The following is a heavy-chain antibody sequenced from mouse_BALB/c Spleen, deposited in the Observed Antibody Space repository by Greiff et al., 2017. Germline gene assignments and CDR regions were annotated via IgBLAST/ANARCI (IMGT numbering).Heavy chain of an antibody. D-gene: IGHD2-4*01. V-gene: IGHV5-15*02. CDR2: ISNLAYSI. Sequence: DVMLVESGGGLVQPGGSRKLSCAASGFTFSDYGMAWVRQAPGKGPEWVAFISNLAYSIYYADTVTGRFTISRENAKNTLYLEMSSLRSEDTAMYYCARGGITTSYYYAMDYWGQGTSVTVSS. CDR3: ARGGITTSYYYAMDY. CDR1: GFTFSDYG. J-gene: IGHJ4*01.